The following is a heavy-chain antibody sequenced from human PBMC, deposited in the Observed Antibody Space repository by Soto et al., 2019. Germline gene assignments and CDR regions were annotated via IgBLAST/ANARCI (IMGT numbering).Heavy chain of an antibody. CDR2: ISNSGSTI. Sequence: EVQLLESGGGLVQPGGSLRLACAASGFTFSSYEMNWVRQAPGKGLEWVSYISNSGSTIYYADSVKGRFTISRDNAKNSLYLQMNSLRAEDTAVYYCAGEKVGASYFDYWGQGTLVTVSS. CDR3: AGEKVGASYFDY. CDR1: GFTFSSYE. J-gene: IGHJ4*02. D-gene: IGHD1-26*01. V-gene: IGHV3-48*03.